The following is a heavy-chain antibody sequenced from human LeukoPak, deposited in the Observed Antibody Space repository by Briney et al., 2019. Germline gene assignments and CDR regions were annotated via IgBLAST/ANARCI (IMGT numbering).Heavy chain of an antibody. D-gene: IGHD1-14*01. V-gene: IGHV3-7*01. CDR3: ARDDDRGPDGKFSDFGY. CDR1: GFTHRRYC. J-gene: IGHJ4*02. CDR2: LNQEGWDK. Sequence: GVSVRLSCAAWGFTHRRYCMSWVRQASGKRLECVANLNQEGWDKQYADSVKGRFTITRDNAKNSLYLQMNMLRVKDTAVYHCARDDDRGPDGKFSDFGYWGQGALVSVSS.